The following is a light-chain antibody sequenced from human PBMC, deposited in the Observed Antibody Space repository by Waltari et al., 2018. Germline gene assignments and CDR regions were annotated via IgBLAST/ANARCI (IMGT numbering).Light chain of an antibody. CDR3: QKYNNWPGRT. J-gene: IGKJ1*01. V-gene: IGKV3-15*01. Sequence: EIVMTQSPATLSVSPGERATLSCRASQSVRSNLAWYQQKPGQAPRLLNFGASTRATGIPARFSGSGSGTEFTLTISSLQAEDFAVYYCQKYNNWPGRTFGQGTKVEIK. CDR1: QSVRSN. CDR2: GAS.